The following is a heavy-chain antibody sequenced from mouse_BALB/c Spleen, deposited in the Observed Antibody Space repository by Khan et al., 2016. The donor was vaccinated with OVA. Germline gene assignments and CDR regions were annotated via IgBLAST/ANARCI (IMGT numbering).Heavy chain of an antibody. D-gene: IGHD1-1*01. V-gene: IGHV1S136*01. CDR3: WRCLYYYGSAYEGFAY. CDR2: ISPNSDGS. CDR1: GYTFTSYV. J-gene: IGHJ3*01. Sequence: EVQLQQSGPELVKPGASVKMSCKASGYTFTSYVMHWVKQKPGQGLEWIGYISPNSDGSKYNEKFRGKATLTSDKSSSTAYMELSSLTSEDSAVYYWWRCLYYYGSAYEGFAYWGQGTLVTVSA.